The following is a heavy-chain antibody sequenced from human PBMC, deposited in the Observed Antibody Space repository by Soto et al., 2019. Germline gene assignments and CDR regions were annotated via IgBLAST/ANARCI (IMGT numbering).Heavy chain of an antibody. CDR3: ARGGLERQDDAFDI. J-gene: IGHJ3*02. CDR2: IYSGGST. D-gene: IGHD1-1*01. CDR1: GFTVSSNY. V-gene: IGHV3-66*01. Sequence: GGSLRLSCAASGFTVSSNYMSWVRQAPGKGLEWVSVIYSGGSTYYADSVKGRFTISRDNSKNTLYLQMNSLGAEDTAVYYCARGGLERQDDAFDIWGQGTMVTVSS.